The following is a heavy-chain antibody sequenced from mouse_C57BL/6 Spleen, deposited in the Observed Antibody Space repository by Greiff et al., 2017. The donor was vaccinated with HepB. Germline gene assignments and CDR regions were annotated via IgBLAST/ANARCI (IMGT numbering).Heavy chain of an antibody. Sequence: VQLKESGPGLVKPSQSLSLTCSVTGYSITSGYYWNWIRQFPGNKLEWMGYISYDGSNNYNPSLKNRISITRDTSKNQFFLKFNSVTTEDTATYYCARGYYGSSYYAMDYWGQGTSVTVSS. CDR1: GYSITSGYY. CDR2: ISYDGSN. D-gene: IGHD1-1*01. J-gene: IGHJ4*01. CDR3: ARGYYGSSYYAMDY. V-gene: IGHV3-6*01.